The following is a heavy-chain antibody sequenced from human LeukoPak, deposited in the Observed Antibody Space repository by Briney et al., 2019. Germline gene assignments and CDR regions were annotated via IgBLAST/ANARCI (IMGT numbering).Heavy chain of an antibody. CDR2: IKSKGYGGTA. CDR3: TRWTHISGNWHRDV. CDR1: GLTFDNYS. Sequence: PGGSLRLSCTASGLTFDNYSMSWVRQAPGKGLEWVGFIKSKGYGGTAEYAASVKGRFAISRDDSKSIAYLQMNSLKTEDTAVYYCTRWTHISGNWHRDVWGQGTLVTVSS. D-gene: IGHD2-21*01. J-gene: IGHJ4*02. V-gene: IGHV3-49*04.